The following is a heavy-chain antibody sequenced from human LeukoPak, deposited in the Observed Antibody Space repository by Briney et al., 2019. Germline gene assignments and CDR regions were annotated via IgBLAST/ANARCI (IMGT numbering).Heavy chain of an antibody. V-gene: IGHV1-18*04. CDR1: GYTFTSYY. D-gene: IGHD2-2*02. CDR2: ISAYNGNT. J-gene: IGHJ6*02. CDR3: ASAYCGSTSCYTYYYYYAMDV. Sequence: GASVKVSCKASGYTFTSYYMHWVRQAPGQGLEWMGWISAYNGNTNYAQKLQGRVTLTTDTSTSTAYMELRSLRSDDTAVYYCASAYCGSTSCYTYYYYYAMDVWGQGTTVTVSS.